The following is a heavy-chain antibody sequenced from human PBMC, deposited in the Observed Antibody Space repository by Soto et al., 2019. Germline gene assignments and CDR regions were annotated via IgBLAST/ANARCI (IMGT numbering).Heavy chain of an antibody. V-gene: IGHV5-51*01. D-gene: IGHD2-2*02. CDR1: GYSFTSYW. CDR2: IYPGDSDT. CDR3: ARPIRGCSSTSRYKPPGAFDI. Sequence: PGESLKISCKGSGYSFTSYWIGWVRQMPGKGLEWMGIIYPGDSDTRYSPSFQGQVPISPDKSISTAYLQWSSLKASDTAMYYCARPIRGCSSTSRYKPPGAFDIWGQGTMVTVSS. J-gene: IGHJ3*02.